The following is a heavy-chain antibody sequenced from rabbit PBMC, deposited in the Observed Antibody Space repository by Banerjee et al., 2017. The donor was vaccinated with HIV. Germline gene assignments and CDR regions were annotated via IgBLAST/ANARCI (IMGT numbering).Heavy chain of an antibody. Sequence: QEQLEESGGDLVKPEGSLTLTCTASGFSFSSSYWICWVRQAPGKGLELIGCIYTGSGNTYYASWVNGRFTISRSTSLNTVDLKMNSLTAADTATYFCARGAYGYAGYAYATLWGQGTLVTVS. CDR1: GFSFSSSYW. J-gene: IGHJ3*01. CDR3: ARGAYGYAGYAYATL. D-gene: IGHD6-1*01. V-gene: IGHV1S43*01. CDR2: IYTGSGNT.